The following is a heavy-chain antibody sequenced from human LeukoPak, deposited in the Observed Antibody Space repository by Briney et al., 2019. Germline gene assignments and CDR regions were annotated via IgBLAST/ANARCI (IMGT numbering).Heavy chain of an antibody. CDR1: GYTFTGYY. CDR2: INPNSGGT. J-gene: IGHJ4*02. D-gene: IGHD3-22*01. Sequence: ASVKVSCKASGYTFTGYYMHWVRQAPGQGLEWMGWINPNSGGTNYAQKFQGRVTMTRDTSISTAYMELSRPRSDDTAVYYCARGGYDSSGYSFDYWGQGTLVTVSS. CDR3: ARGGYDSSGYSFDY. V-gene: IGHV1-2*02.